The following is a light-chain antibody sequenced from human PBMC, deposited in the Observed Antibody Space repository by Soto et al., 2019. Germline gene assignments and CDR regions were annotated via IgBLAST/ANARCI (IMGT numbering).Light chain of an antibody. CDR2: GAS. J-gene: IGKJ2*01. Sequence: EMDMTQSPATLSASPGETATLSCRAAQNIGNSLGWYQQKPGQAPRLLIYGASLRATGIPARFSGAGSGTEFPLTIGSLQPEDSATYYCQYLGAFGQGTKLEIK. CDR1: QNIGNS. CDR3: QYLGA. V-gene: IGKV3-15*01.